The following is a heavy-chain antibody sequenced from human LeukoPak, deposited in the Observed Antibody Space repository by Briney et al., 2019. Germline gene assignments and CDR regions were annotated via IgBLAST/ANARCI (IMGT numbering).Heavy chain of an antibody. Sequence: GASVKVSCKASGGTFSSYAISWVRQAPGQGLEWMGGIIPIFGTANYAQKFRGRVTITTDKSTRTAYMELSSLRSEDTAVYYCARDNEVRESSSWYRGYYYYYMDVWGKGTTATISS. D-gene: IGHD6-13*01. V-gene: IGHV1-69*05. J-gene: IGHJ6*03. CDR2: IIPIFGTA. CDR1: GGTFSSYA. CDR3: ARDNEVRESSSWYRGYYYYYMDV.